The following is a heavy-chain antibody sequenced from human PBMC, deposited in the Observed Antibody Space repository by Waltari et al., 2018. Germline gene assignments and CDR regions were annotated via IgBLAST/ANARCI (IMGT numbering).Heavy chain of an antibody. J-gene: IGHJ4*02. CDR1: GFTVSSNY. D-gene: IGHD1-26*01. CDR3: ASRLLSGDLYSGSYPLDY. CDR2: IYSGGST. V-gene: IGHV3-66*02. Sequence: EVQLVESGGGLVQPGGSLRLSCAASGFTVSSNYMSWLRQAPGKGLEWVSVIYSGGSTYYADSVKGRFTISRDNSKNTLYLQMNSLRAEDTAVYYCASRLLSGDLYSGSYPLDYWGQGTLVTVSS.